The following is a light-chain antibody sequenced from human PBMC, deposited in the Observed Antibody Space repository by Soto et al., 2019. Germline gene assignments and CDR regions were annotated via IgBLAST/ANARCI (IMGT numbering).Light chain of an antibody. J-gene: IGKJ1*01. V-gene: IGKV1-5*03. Sequence: DIQMTQSPSTLSASVGDRVTITCRASQSISSWLAWYQQKPGKAPKLLIYKASSLESGVLSRFSGSGSGTEFTLTISSLQPDDFATYYCQQYNSYPTFGQGTKVEIK. CDR1: QSISSW. CDR3: QQYNSYPT. CDR2: KAS.